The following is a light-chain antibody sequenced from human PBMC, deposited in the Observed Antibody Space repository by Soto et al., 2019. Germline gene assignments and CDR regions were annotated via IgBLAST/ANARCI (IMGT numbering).Light chain of an antibody. V-gene: IGKV3-15*01. J-gene: IGKJ5*01. CDR3: QQYNKWPLT. CDR1: QSVAND. CDR2: CAS. Sequence: EIVMTQSPATPSVSPGERAPLSFRASQSVANDLDWYQHKPGQAPRLLTHCASTRATGIPARFSGVGSGTEFTLTISSLQSEDFAVYYCQQYNKWPLTFGQGTRLEIK.